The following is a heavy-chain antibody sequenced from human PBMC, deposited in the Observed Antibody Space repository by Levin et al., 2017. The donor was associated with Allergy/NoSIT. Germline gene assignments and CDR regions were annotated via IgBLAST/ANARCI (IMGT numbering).Heavy chain of an antibody. V-gene: IGHV1-69*06. CDR1: GCTFSSYA. CDR2: IIPIFGTA. CDR3: ARVGVTMVQGVINLNWFDP. D-gene: IGHD3-10*01. J-gene: IGHJ5*02. Sequence: KISCKASGCTFSSYAISWVRQAPGQGLEWMGGIIPIFGTANYAQKFQGRVTITADKSTSTAYMELSSLRSEDTAVYYCARVGVTMVQGVINLNWFDPWGQGTLVTVSS.